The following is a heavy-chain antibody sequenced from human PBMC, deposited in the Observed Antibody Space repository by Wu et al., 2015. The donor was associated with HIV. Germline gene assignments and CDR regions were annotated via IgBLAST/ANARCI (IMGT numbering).Heavy chain of an antibody. J-gene: IGHJ4*02. CDR1: GGTFSYSA. CDR3: VGRRSLDY. V-gene: IGHV1-69-2*01. D-gene: IGHD3-16*02. CDR2: VDPEDGET. Sequence: AQLVQSGAEVKKPGSSVKVSCKASGGTFSYSAIAWVRQAPGQGLEWMGLVDPEDGETIYAEKFQGRVTITADTSTDTAYMELSSLRSDDTAIYYCVGRRSLDYWGQGTLVTVSS.